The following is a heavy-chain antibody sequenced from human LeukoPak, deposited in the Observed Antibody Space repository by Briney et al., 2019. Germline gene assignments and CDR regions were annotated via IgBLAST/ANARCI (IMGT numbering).Heavy chain of an antibody. CDR2: IDPSDSYT. V-gene: IGHV5-10-1*01. D-gene: IGHD2-2*01. CDR1: GYSFTSYW. Sequence: PGESLKISCKGSGYSFTSYWISWVRQMPGKGLEWMGRIDPSDSYTNNSPSFQGHVTISADKSISTAYLQWSSLKASDTAMYYCARPNGVGPAAQYYFDYWGQGTLVTVSS. CDR3: ARPNGVGPAAQYYFDY. J-gene: IGHJ4*02.